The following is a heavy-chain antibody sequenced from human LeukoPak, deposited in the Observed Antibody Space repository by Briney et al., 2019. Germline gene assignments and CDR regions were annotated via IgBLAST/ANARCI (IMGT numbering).Heavy chain of an antibody. CDR2: ISYDGSNK. CDR1: GFTFSSYA. J-gene: IGHJ6*02. Sequence: GGSLRLSCAASGFTFSSYAMHWVRQAPGKGLESVAVISYDGSNKYYADSVKRRFTISRDNSKNTLYLQMNSLRAEDTAVYYCARAGHSYGPEYGMDVWGQGTTVTVSS. CDR3: ARAGHSYGPEYGMDV. D-gene: IGHD5-18*01. V-gene: IGHV3-30*04.